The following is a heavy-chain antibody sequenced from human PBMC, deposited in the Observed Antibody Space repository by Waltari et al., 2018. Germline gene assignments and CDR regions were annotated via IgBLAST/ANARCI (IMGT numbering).Heavy chain of an antibody. J-gene: IGHJ3*02. Sequence: EVQLVESGGGLVKPGGSLRLSCAASGFTFSSYSMNWVRQAPGKGLEWVSSISSSSSYIYYADSVKGRFTISRDNAKNSLYLQMNSLRAEDTAVYYCARDKYCSGGSCSYAFDICGQGTMGTVSS. CDR3: ARDKYCSGGSCSYAFDI. D-gene: IGHD2-15*01. CDR2: ISSSSSYI. V-gene: IGHV3-21*01. CDR1: GFTFSSYS.